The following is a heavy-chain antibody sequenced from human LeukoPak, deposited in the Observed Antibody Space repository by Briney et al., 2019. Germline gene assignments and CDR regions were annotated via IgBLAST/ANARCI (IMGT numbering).Heavy chain of an antibody. CDR3: AREAVTRNYFDY. D-gene: IGHD4-17*01. V-gene: IGHV3-53*01. CDR1: GFTFSSYS. Sequence: GGSLRLSCVVSGFTFSSYSMNWVRQAPGKGLEWVSVIYSGGSTHYADSVKGRFTISRDNSKNTLYLQMNSLRAEDTAVYYCAREAVTRNYFDYWGQGTLVTVSS. CDR2: IYSGGST. J-gene: IGHJ4*02.